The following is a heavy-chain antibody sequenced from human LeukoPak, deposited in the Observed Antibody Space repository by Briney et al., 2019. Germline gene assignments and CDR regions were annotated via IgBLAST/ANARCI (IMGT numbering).Heavy chain of an antibody. CDR1: GFTFSSYG. Sequence: GGSLRLSCAASGFTFSSYGMHWVRQAPGKGLEWVAVIWYDGSNKYYADSVKGRFTISRDNSKNTLYLQMNSLRAEDTVVYYCARDLWWEPPYYYYGMDVWGQGTTVTVSS. V-gene: IGHV3-33*01. J-gene: IGHJ6*02. CDR2: IWYDGSNK. CDR3: ARDLWWEPPYYYYGMDV. D-gene: IGHD1-26*01.